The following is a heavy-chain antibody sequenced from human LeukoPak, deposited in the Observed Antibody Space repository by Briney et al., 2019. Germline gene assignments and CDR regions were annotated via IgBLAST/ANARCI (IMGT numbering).Heavy chain of an antibody. J-gene: IGHJ3*02. CDR2: ISSSSSTI. CDR3: ARDNIVATTNAFDI. CDR1: GFTFSSYS. V-gene: IGHV3-48*04. D-gene: IGHD5-12*01. Sequence: AGTLRLSCAASGFTFSSYSRNWVRQAPGKGLEWVSYISSSSSTIYYADSVKGRFTLSRDNAKNSLYLQMNSLRAEDTAVYYCARDNIVATTNAFDIWGQGTMVTVSS.